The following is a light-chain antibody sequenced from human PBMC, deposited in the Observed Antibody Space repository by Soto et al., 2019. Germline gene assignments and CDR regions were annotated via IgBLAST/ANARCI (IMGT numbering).Light chain of an antibody. CDR1: QSVSSN. Sequence: EIVMTQSPATLSVSPGERATLHCRASQSVSSNLGWYQHKPGQAPRLLIYGASTRATGIPARFSGSGSGTDFTLTISGLQSEDFAVYYCQQRNNWPLTFGGGTKVEIK. V-gene: IGKV3-15*01. CDR3: QQRNNWPLT. CDR2: GAS. J-gene: IGKJ4*02.